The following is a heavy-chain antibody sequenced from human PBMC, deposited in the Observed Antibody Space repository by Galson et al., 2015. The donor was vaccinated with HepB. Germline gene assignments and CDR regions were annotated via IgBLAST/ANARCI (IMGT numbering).Heavy chain of an antibody. J-gene: IGHJ6*02. CDR2: IIPIFGTA. V-gene: IGHV1-69*13. CDR3: ATNTYYCTNGVCYSVPRGGRYYYYYGMDV. D-gene: IGHD2-8*01. Sequence: SVKVSCKASGGTFSSYAISWVRQAPGQGLEWMGGIIPIFGTANYAQKFQGRVTITADESTSTAYMELSSLRSEDTAVYYCATNTYYCTNGVCYSVPRGGRYYYYYGMDVWGQGTTVTVSS. CDR1: GGTFSSYA.